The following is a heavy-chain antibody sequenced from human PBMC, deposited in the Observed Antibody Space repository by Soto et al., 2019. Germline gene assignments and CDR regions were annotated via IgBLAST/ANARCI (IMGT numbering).Heavy chain of an antibody. CDR2: IIPIFGTA. J-gene: IGHJ1*01. D-gene: IGHD3-22*01. CDR3: ASSPNYYDSSGYNFQH. V-gene: IGHV1-69*12. CDR1: GGTFSSYA. Sequence: QVQLVQSGAEVKKPGSSVKVSCKASGGTFSSYAISWVRQAPGQGLEWMGGIIPIFGTANYAQTFQGRVTITADESTSTAYMELSSLRSEDTAVYYCASSPNYYDSSGYNFQHWGQGTLVTVSS.